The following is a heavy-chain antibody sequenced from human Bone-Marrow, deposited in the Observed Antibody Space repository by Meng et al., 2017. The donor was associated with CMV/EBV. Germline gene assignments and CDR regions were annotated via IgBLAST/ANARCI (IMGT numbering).Heavy chain of an antibody. CDR1: GDTLTDYY. CDR3: ARSSGWSRFDY. V-gene: IGHV1-2*02. J-gene: IGHJ4*02. Sequence: QVQLVQSWPEVKKPGASWKVSCKASGDTLTDYYIHWVRQAPGRWLEWMGWINPNTDTNYAQNFQGRVTMTRDMSINTAYMELSRLTSGDTAVYYCARSSGWSRFDYWGQGTLVTVSS. D-gene: IGHD6-19*01. CDR2: INPNTDT.